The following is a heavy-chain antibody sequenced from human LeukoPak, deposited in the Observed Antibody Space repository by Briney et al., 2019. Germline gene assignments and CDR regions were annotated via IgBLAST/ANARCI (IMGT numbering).Heavy chain of an antibody. CDR3: AKYRAIAVAGARSFDP. CDR1: GFTFSSYG. D-gene: IGHD6-19*01. Sequence: KTGRSLRLSCAASGFTFSSYGMHWVRQAPGKGLEWVAVIWYDGSNKYYADSVKGRFTISRDNSKNTLYLQMNSLRAEDTAVYYCAKYRAIAVAGARSFDPWGQGTLVTVSS. J-gene: IGHJ5*02. CDR2: IWYDGSNK. V-gene: IGHV3-33*06.